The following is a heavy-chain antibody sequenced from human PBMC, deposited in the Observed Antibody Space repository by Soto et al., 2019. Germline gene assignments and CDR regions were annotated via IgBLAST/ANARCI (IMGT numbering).Heavy chain of an antibody. Sequence: SETLSLTCPVSGGSISSSSYYWGWIRQPPGKGLEWIGSIYYSGSTYYNPSLKSRVTISVDTSKNQFSLKLSSVTAADTAVYYCAIPHGDSSGLGDYWGQGTLVTVSS. J-gene: IGHJ4*02. CDR1: GGSISSSSYY. CDR2: IYYSGST. CDR3: AIPHGDSSGLGDY. D-gene: IGHD6-19*01. V-gene: IGHV4-39*01.